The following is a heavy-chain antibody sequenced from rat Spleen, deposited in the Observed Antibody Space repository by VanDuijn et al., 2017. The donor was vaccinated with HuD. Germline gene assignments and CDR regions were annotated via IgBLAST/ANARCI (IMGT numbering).Heavy chain of an antibody. V-gene: IGHV5-29*01. CDR3: TTENFWFAF. CDR1: GFTFSNYG. J-gene: IGHJ3*01. CDR2: IGYDGSST. Sequence: EVQLVESGGGLVQPGRSMKLSCTASGFTFSNYGMAWVRQAPTKGLEWVATIGYDGSSTYYRDSVKGRFTISRDNARSTLYLQMDSLRSEDTATYYCTTENFWFAFWGQGSLVTVSS.